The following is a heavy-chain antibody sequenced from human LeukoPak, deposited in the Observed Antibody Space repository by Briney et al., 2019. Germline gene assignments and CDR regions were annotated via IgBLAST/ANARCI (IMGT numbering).Heavy chain of an antibody. Sequence: ASETLSLTCAVYGGSFSGYYWSWIRQPPGKGLEWIGEINHSGSTNYNPSLKSRVTISVDTSKNQFSLKLSSVTAADTAVYYFARRKAMAIHFDYWGQGTLVTVSS. CDR3: ARRKAMAIHFDY. CDR1: GGSFSGYY. J-gene: IGHJ4*02. D-gene: IGHD5-24*01. CDR2: INHSGST. V-gene: IGHV4-34*01.